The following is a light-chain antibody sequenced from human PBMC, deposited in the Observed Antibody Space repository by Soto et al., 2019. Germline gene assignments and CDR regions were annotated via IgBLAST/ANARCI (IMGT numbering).Light chain of an antibody. CDR2: DVS. J-gene: IGLJ3*02. CDR3: SSYTSSSLWV. CDR1: SSDVGGYNY. V-gene: IGLV2-14*01. Sequence: QSVLTQPASVSGSPGQSITISCTGTSSDVGGYNYVSWYQQHPGKAPKPMIYDVSNRPSGVSNRFSGSKSGNTASLTISGVQAEDEADYYCSSYTSSSLWVFGGGTKLTV.